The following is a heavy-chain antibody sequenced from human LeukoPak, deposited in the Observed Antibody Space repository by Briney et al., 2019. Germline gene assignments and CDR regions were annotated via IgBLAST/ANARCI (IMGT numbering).Heavy chain of an antibody. CDR3: ARAGEQWLVPNAYFDY. J-gene: IGHJ4*02. CDR2: ISSSSSTI. CDR1: GFTFSSYS. D-gene: IGHD6-19*01. V-gene: IGHV3-48*01. Sequence: HTGGSLRLSCAASGFTFSSYSMNWVRQAPGKGLEWVSYISSSSSTIYYADSVKGRFTISRDNAKNSLYLQMNSLRAEDTAVYYCARAGEQWLVPNAYFDYWGQGTLVTVSS.